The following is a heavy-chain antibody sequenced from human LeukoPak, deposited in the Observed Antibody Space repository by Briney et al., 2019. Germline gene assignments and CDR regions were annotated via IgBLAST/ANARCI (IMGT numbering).Heavy chain of an antibody. CDR3: ATYSGFFDY. Sequence: GGSLRLSCAASGFSFNSFAMSWVRQAPGMGLEWVVAISGNGDNTYYTDSMKGRFTISRDNSKNTLYLQMNGLRAEDTAMYYCATYSGFFDYWGQGTLVTVSS. CDR1: GFSFNSFA. D-gene: IGHD5-12*01. CDR2: ISGNGDNT. J-gene: IGHJ4*02. V-gene: IGHV3-23*01.